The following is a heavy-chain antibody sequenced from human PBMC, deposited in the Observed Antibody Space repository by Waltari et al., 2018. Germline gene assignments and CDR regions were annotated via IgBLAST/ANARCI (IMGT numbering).Heavy chain of an antibody. V-gene: IGHV4-59*11. J-gene: IGHJ6*02. CDR2: IYYSGST. D-gene: IGHD3-22*01. CDR3: ARCSGYYDSSGYYPPNYYYGMDV. Sequence: QVQLQESGPGLVKPSETLSLTCTVSGGSISSHYWSWIRQPPGQGLAWLGYIYYSGSTNYNHTLKSRVTISVDTSKNQFSLKLSSVTAADTAVYYCARCSGYYDSSGYYPPNYYYGMDVWGQGTTVTVSS. CDR1: GGSISSHY.